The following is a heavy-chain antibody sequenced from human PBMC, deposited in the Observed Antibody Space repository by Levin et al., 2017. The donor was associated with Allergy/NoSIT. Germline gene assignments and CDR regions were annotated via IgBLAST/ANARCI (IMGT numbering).Heavy chain of an antibody. V-gene: IGHV4-31*03. CDR3: GRGRAAAGKGWFDP. D-gene: IGHD6-13*01. CDR2: IYYTGPT. Sequence: SQTLSLTCNVSGGSISGGGYYWSWIRQHPGKGLEWIGHIYYTGPTYYNPSLKSRLIISLDTSKNQFSLRLTSVTAAETAVYYGGRGRAAAGKGWFDPWGQGALVTVAS. CDR1: GGSISGGGYY. J-gene: IGHJ5*02.